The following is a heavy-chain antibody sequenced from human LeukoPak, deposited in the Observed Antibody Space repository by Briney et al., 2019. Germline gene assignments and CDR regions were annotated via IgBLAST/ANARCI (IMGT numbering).Heavy chain of an antibody. J-gene: IGHJ4*02. CDR2: IYYSGST. CDR1: GGSISSYY. D-gene: IGHD1-26*01. Sequence: SETLSLTCTVSGGSISSYYWSWIRQPPGKGLEWIGYIYYSGSTNYNPSLKSRVTISVDTYKNQCSLKLSSVTAADTAVYYCARDESGSYSLDYWGQGTLVTVSS. V-gene: IGHV4-59*01. CDR3: ARDESGSYSLDY.